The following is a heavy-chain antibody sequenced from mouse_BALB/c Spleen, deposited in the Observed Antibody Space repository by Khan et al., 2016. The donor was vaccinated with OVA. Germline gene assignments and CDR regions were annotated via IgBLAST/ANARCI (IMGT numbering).Heavy chain of an antibody. Sequence: VQLQQPGAEPVKPGASVKLSCTTSGFNIKDTYIHWIMQRPEQGLEWIGRIGPANGNTQYDPKFQHKATMTADTSSNTAYLRLSSLASEDTAVYYCARPFYYYDALDCWGRGTSVTVSS. J-gene: IGHJ4*01. CDR1: GFNIKDTY. V-gene: IGHV14-3*02. CDR2: IGPANGNT. CDR3: ARPFYYYDALDC. D-gene: IGHD1-1*01.